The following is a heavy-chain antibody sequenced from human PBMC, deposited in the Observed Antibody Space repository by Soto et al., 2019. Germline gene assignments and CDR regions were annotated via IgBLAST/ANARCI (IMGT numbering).Heavy chain of an antibody. CDR2: IIPIFGTA. D-gene: IGHD2-8*01. Sequence: QVQLVQSGAEVKTPGSSVKVSCKASGGTFSSYAISWVRQAPGQGLEWMGVIIPIFGTANYAQKFQGRVTMTADESTSTASMALSSRRSEDTAVYYCARGRVLMVYASYGMDVWGQGTTVTVSS. CDR3: ARGRVLMVYASYGMDV. CDR1: GGTFSSYA. J-gene: IGHJ6*02. V-gene: IGHV1-69*12.